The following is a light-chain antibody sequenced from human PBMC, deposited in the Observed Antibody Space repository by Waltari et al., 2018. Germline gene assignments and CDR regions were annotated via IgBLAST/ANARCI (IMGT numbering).Light chain of an antibody. Sequence: QTVVTHEPSLSVSPGGTVTLPCALSSGPLSTISYPTWYQQTPGQAPRTLVYKANARSSGVPDRFSGSILGNTAALTITGAQADDESDYYCALYMGSGIWVFGGGTRLTVL. CDR1: SGPLSTISY. CDR3: ALYMGSGIWV. V-gene: IGLV8-61*01. CDR2: KAN. J-gene: IGLJ3*02.